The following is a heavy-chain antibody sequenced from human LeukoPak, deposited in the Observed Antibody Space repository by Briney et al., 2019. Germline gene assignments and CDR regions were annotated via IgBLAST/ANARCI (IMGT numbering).Heavy chain of an antibody. CDR3: ARDNYDILTGYLYYFDY. CDR2: ISAYNGNT. Sequence: ASVKVSCKASGYTFTSYGISWVRQAPGQGFEWMGWISAYNGNTNYAQKLQGRVTMTTDTSTSTAYMELRSLRSDDTAVYYCARDNYDILTGYLYYFDYWGQGTLVTVSS. V-gene: IGHV1-18*04. D-gene: IGHD3-9*01. J-gene: IGHJ4*02. CDR1: GYTFTSYG.